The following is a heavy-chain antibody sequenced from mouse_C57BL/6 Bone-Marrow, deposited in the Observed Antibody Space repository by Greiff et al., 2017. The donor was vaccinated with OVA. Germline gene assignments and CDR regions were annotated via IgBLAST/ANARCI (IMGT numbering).Heavy chain of an antibody. J-gene: IGHJ4*01. CDR1: GYTFTDYN. CDR2: INPNNGGT. D-gene: IGHD2-3*01. CDR3: ARKAIYDGYYGAMDY. V-gene: IGHV1-22*01. Sequence: VQLKQSGPELVKPGASVKMSCKASGYTFTDYNMHWVKQSHGKSLEWIGYINPNNGGTSYNQKFKGKATLTVNKSSSTAYMELRSLTSEDSAVYYCARKAIYDGYYGAMDYWGQGTSVTVSS.